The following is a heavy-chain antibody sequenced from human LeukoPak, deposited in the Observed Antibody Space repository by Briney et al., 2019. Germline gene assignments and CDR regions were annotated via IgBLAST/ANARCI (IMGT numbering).Heavy chain of an antibody. V-gene: IGHV3-7*03. J-gene: IGHJ6*02. CDR3: ARNNGMDV. CDR1: GFALSSHW. CDR2: VNRDGSET. Sequence: PGGSLRLSCAASGFALSSHWMTWVRQVPGRGPEWVANVNRDGSETYYLDSVKGRFTISKDNDKNSLYLQMNSLRAEATALYHCARNNGMDVWGQGTPVTVSS.